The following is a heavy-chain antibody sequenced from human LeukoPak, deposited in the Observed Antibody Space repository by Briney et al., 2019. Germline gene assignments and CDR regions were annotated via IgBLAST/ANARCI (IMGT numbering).Heavy chain of an antibody. CDR2: ISAYNGNT. J-gene: IGHJ4*02. CDR1: GYRFTSYG. D-gene: IGHD3-9*01. CDR3: ARGGDGDILTGLVFDY. V-gene: IGHV1-18*01. Sequence: GASVKVSCQASGYRFTSYGISWVRQAPGQGLEWMGWISAYNGNTNYAQKLQGRVTMTTDTSTSTAYMELRSLRSDDTAVYYCARGGDGDILTGLVFDYWGQGTLVTVSS.